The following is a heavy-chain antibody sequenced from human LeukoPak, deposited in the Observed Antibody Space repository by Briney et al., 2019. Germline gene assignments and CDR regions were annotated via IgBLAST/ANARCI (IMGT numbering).Heavy chain of an antibody. CDR1: GGTFSSYA. CDR3: ARVGMRGYDILTSIFDY. J-gene: IGHJ4*02. D-gene: IGHD3-9*01. V-gene: IGHV1-69*05. Sequence: ASVKVSCKASGGTFSSYAISWVRQAPGQGLERMGGIIPIFGTANYAQKFQGRVTITTDESTSTAYMELSSLRSEDTAVYYCARVGMRGYDILTSIFDYWGQGTLVTVSS. CDR2: IIPIFGTA.